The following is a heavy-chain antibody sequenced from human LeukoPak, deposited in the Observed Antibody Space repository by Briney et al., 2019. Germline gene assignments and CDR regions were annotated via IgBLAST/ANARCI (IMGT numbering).Heavy chain of an antibody. CDR2: INAGNGNT. D-gene: IGHD6-13*01. Sequence: GASVKVSCKASGYTFTNYAMQWVRQAPGQRLEWMGWINAGNGNTKYSQKFQGRVTITRDTSASTAYMELSSLRSEDTAVNYCARVEEYSSSLDYWGQGTLVTVSS. CDR3: ARVEEYSSSLDY. V-gene: IGHV1-3*01. J-gene: IGHJ4*02. CDR1: GYTFTNYA.